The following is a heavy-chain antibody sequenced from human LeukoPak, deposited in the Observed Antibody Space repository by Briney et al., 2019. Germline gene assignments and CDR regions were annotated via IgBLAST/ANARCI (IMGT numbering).Heavy chain of an antibody. J-gene: IGHJ5*01. Sequence: SETLSLTCTVSGGSVSSGTYYWTWIRQSPGKGLEWIWCFYNSGSANYNPSLRSRLTISVDTSKNQFSLKLSSVTAADTAVYYCARDYRGSYPNWFDPWGQGTLVTVSS. V-gene: IGHV4-61*01. CDR2: FYNSGSA. CDR3: ARDYRGSYPNWFDP. CDR1: GGSVSSGTYY. D-gene: IGHD1-26*01.